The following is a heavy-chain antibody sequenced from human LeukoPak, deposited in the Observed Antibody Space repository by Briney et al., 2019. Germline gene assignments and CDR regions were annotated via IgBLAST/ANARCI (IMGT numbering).Heavy chain of an antibody. J-gene: IGHJ3*02. CDR3: ARGMDYYDNSGYFYANGFDI. V-gene: IGHV1-69*06. CDR2: IIPIFGTA. Sequence: SVKVSCKASGGTFSSYAISWVRQAPGQGLEWMGGIIPIFGTANYAQKFQGRVTITADKSTSTAYMELSSLRSEDTAVYYCARGMDYYDNSGYFYANGFDIWGQGTMVTVSS. CDR1: GGTFSSYA. D-gene: IGHD3-22*01.